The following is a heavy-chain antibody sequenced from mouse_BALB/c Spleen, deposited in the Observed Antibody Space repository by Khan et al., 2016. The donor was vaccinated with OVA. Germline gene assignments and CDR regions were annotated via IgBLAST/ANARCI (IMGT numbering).Heavy chain of an antibody. CDR2: INPHIGET. J-gene: IGHJ2*01. V-gene: IGHV1-20*02. D-gene: IGHD1-1*01. CDR3: ARKNGSDFDY. Sequence: IQLVQSGPELVKPGASVKISCKASGYSFTGYFMNWVMQSHGKSLEWIGRINPHIGETFYNQKFKGKATLTVDESSSTVYMELRSLASEDSAVYYCARKNGSDFDYWGQGTTLTVSS. CDR1: GYSFTGYF.